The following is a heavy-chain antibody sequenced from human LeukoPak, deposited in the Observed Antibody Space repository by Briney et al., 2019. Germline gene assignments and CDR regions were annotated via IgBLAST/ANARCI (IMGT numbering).Heavy chain of an antibody. CDR1: GFTVSSNY. CDR2: ISSSSSYI. D-gene: IGHD1-26*01. CDR3: ARAGGSYSSYYYYYMDV. Sequence: GGSLRLSCAASGFTVSSNYMSWVRQAPGKGLEWVSSISSSSSYIYYADSVKGRFTISRDNAKNSLYLQMNSLRAEDTAVYYCARAGGSYSSYYYYYMDVWGKGTTVTVSS. J-gene: IGHJ6*03. V-gene: IGHV3-21*01.